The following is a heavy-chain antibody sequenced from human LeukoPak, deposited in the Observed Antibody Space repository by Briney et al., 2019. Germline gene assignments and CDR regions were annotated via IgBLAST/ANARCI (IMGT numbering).Heavy chain of an antibody. D-gene: IGHD2-21*02. CDR2: ISNDGSKK. CDR1: GFTFSSYG. CDR3: ARDATRGGDNDY. Sequence: GGSLRLSCAASGFTFSSYGMHWVRQAPGKGLDWVAVISNDGSKKYYADSVKGRFTISRDNSKNTLSLQVSSLRTEDTAVYYCARDATRGGDNDYWGQGTRVIVSS. V-gene: IGHV3-30*03. J-gene: IGHJ4*02.